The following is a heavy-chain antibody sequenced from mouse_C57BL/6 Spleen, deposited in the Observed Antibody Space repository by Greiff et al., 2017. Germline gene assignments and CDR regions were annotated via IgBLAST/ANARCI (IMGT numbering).Heavy chain of an antibody. Sequence: VQLQQSGPVLVKPGASVKMSCKASGYTFTDYYMNWVKQSHGKSLEWIGVINPYNGGTRYNHKFKGTATLTVDKSSSTAYMELHSLTSEDSAVYYCARSHYYGFSYYFAYWGQGTTLTFSS. J-gene: IGHJ2*01. CDR2: INPYNGGT. V-gene: IGHV1-19*01. D-gene: IGHD1-2*01. CDR3: ARSHYYGFSYYFAY. CDR1: GYTFTDYY.